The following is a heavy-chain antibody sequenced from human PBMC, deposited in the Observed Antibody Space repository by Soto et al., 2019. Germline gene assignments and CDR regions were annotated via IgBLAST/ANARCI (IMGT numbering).Heavy chain of an antibody. CDR2: IAPHSGRT. J-gene: IGHJ1*01. D-gene: IGHD3-16*02. V-gene: IGHV1-18*04. CDR3: ARAAKGSYHSAY. Sequence: QVQLVQSGPEVKNPGASVRVSCVASGYAFTSYGVNWVRQAPGQGLEWMGWIAPHSGRTTYLPKFQGRVTMTADVSTNTAYIELRSLTSDDTGIYFCARAAKGSYHSAYWGQGTVVTVSS. CDR1: GYAFTSYG.